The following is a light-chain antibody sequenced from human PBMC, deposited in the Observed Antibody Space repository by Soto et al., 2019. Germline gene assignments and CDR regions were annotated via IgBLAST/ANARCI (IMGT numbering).Light chain of an antibody. CDR1: SNDVGRYNY. CDR2: EVT. CDR3: VSFAGTNSFV. V-gene: IGLV2-8*01. Sequence: QSVLTQPPSASGSPGQSVTISCTGTSNDVGRYNYVSWYQQRPGKAPKLIIYEVTKRPSGVPDRVFGSKSGNTASLTLSGLQAEDEADYYCVSFAGTNSFVFGTGTKLTVL. J-gene: IGLJ1*01.